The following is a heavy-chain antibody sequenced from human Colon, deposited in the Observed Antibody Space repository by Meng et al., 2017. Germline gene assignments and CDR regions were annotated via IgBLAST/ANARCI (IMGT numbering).Heavy chain of an antibody. CDR1: GFDFDDYA. J-gene: IGHJ4*02. CDR3: TKFTYVRWSYYALGSSTLY. Sequence: GESLKISCAASGFDFDDYAVGWVRQAPGKGLEWVGFIRNKAYGATTEYAASVRGRFTISRDDYTSIAYLQMNSLETEDTAVYYCTKFTYVRWSYYALGSSTLYWGQGTLVTVSS. D-gene: IGHD3-10*01. V-gene: IGHV3-49*04. CDR2: IRNKAYGATT.